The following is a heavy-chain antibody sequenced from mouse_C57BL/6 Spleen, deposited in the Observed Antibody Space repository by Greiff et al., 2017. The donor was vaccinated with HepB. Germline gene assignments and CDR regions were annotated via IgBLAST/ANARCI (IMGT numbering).Heavy chain of an antibody. CDR1: GFTFTDYY. CDR3: ARYKGSGYEGSFYAMDY. V-gene: IGHV7-3*01. D-gene: IGHD3-2*02. J-gene: IGHJ4*01. CDR2: IRNKANGYTT. Sequence: DVQLVESGGGLVQPGGSLSLSCAASGFTFTDYYMSWVRQPPGKALEWLGFIRNKANGYTTEYSASVKGRFTISRDNSQSILYLQMNALRAEDSATYYCARYKGSGYEGSFYAMDYWGQGTSVTVSS.